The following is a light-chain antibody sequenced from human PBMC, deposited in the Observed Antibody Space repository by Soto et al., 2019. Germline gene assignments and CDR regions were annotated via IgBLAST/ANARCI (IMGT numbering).Light chain of an antibody. CDR2: DAS. CDR1: QSISSW. V-gene: IGKV1-5*01. CDR3: QQYDTYSWT. Sequence: DIQMTQSHSTLSASVGDRVTITCRASQSISSWLAWYQQKPGKAPKLLIYDASSLESGVPSRFRGSGSGSGYTLTITSLQPDDVATYYCQQYDTYSWTFGQGTNVDI. J-gene: IGKJ1*01.